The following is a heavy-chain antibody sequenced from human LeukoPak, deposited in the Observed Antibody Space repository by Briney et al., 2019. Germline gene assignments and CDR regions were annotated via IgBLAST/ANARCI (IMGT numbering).Heavy chain of an antibody. CDR1: GFTFSSYG. D-gene: IGHD3-10*01. Sequence: GGTLRLSCAASGFTFSSYGMSWVRQAPGKGLEWVSAISGSGGSTYYADSVKGRFSISRDTSKNTLYLQMNSLRVEDTAVYYCATRRFGELTYWGQGTLVTVSS. CDR3: ATRRFGELTY. CDR2: ISGSGGST. J-gene: IGHJ4*02. V-gene: IGHV3-23*01.